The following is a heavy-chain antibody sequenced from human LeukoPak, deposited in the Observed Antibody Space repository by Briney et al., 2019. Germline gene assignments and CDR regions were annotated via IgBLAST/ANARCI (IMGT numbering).Heavy chain of an antibody. J-gene: IGHJ4*02. D-gene: IGHD3-10*01. V-gene: IGHV3-20*04. CDR2: INWNGGST. Sequence: GGSLRLSCAASGFTFDDYGMSWVRQAPGKGLEWVSGINWNGGSTGYADSVKGRFTISRDNAKNSLYLQMNSLRAEDTALYYCARGRRQILWGQYYFDYWGQGTLVTVSS. CDR1: GFTFDDYG. CDR3: ARGRRQILWGQYYFDY.